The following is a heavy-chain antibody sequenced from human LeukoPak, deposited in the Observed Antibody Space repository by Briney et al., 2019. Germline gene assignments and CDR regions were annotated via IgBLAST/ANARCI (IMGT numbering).Heavy chain of an antibody. CDR2: INHSGST. J-gene: IGHJ4*02. V-gene: IGHV4-34*01. Sequence: PSETLSLTCAVYGGSFSGYYWSWIRQPPGKGLEWIAEINHSGSTNYNPSLKSRVTISVDTSKNQFSLKLSSVTAADTAVYYCARGRRRGYQLLPYYYFDYWGQGTLVTVSS. CDR3: ARGRRRGYQLLPYYYFDY. CDR1: GGSFSGYY. D-gene: IGHD2-2*01.